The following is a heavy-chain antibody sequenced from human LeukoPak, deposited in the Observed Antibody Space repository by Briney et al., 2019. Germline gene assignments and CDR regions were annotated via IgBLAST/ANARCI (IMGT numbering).Heavy chain of an antibody. CDR3: AGHDYYGSGSYR. CDR2: MYYSGST. V-gene: IGHV4-59*08. D-gene: IGHD3-10*01. J-gene: IGHJ5*02. CDR1: GGSISSYQ. Sequence: SETLSLTCTVSGGSISSYQWSWIRQPPGKGLELVGYMYYSGSTKYNPSLKNRLTIAGDTSKNQFSLKLICVTAADAAVYYCAGHDYYGSGSYRWGQGTLVTVSS.